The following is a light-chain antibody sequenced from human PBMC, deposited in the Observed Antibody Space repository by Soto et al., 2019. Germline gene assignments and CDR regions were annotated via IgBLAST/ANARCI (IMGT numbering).Light chain of an antibody. V-gene: IGKV1-39*01. J-gene: IGKJ5*01. Sequence: DTHITQSPSSLSASVGDRVTITCRASQSIANYLNWYQQKPGKAPKLLIYAASTLQSGVPSKFSGSGFGTDFTLTISSLQTEDFATYYCQQNYSPPPITFGQGTRLEIK. CDR1: QSIANY. CDR3: QQNYSPPPIT. CDR2: AAS.